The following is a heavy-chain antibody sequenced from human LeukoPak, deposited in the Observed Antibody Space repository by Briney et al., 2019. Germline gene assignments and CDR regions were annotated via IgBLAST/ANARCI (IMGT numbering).Heavy chain of an antibody. V-gene: IGHV1-69*01. CDR1: GGTFSSYA. D-gene: IGHD3-10*01. CDR3: ASGYYYGSGSHGDLFFDY. Sequence: SVKVSCKASGGTFSSYAISWVRQAPGQGLEWMGGIIPIFGTANYAQKFQGRVTITADESTSTAYMELSGLRSEDTAVYYCASGYYYGSGSHGDLFFDYWGQGTLVTVSS. CDR2: IIPIFGTA. J-gene: IGHJ4*02.